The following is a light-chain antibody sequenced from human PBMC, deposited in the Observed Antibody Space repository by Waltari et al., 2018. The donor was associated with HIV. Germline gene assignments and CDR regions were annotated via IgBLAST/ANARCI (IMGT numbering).Light chain of an antibody. V-gene: IGLV7-46*01. CDR1: TGPVTGDHY. CDR2: DTT. CDR3: LLSFRGPRL. Sequence: QGVVTQEPSLTVSPGGTITLTCASSTGPVTGDHYPSWVQQKPGQVPTTLIFDTTDRHSSTPARFSGSLLGGKAALTLSGALPGDEAHYYCLLSFRGPRLFGGGTRLTVL. J-gene: IGLJ2*01.